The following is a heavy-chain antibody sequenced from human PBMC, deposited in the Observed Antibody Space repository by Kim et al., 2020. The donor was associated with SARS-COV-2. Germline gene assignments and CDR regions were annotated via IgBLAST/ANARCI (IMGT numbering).Heavy chain of an antibody. CDR3: ARDYYGSGNWFDP. D-gene: IGHD3-10*01. V-gene: IGHV1-46*01. J-gene: IGHJ5*02. Sequence: AQKCQGRVTMTRDTSTNTVYMELSSLRSEDTAVYYCARDYYGSGNWFDPWGQGTLVTVSS.